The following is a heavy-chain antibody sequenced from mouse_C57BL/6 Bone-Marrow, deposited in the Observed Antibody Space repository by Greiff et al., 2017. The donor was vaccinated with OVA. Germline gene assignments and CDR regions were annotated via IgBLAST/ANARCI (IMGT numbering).Heavy chain of an antibody. Sequence: QVQLQQPGAELVMPGASVKLSCKASGYTFTSYWMHWVKQRPGQGLEWIGEIDPSDSYTNYNQKFKGKSTLTVDKSSSTAYMQLSSLTSEDSAVYYGARRDYGSSYWYFDVWGTGTTVTVSS. J-gene: IGHJ1*03. V-gene: IGHV1-69*01. CDR3: ARRDYGSSYWYFDV. CDR1: GYTFTSYW. CDR2: IDPSDSYT. D-gene: IGHD1-1*01.